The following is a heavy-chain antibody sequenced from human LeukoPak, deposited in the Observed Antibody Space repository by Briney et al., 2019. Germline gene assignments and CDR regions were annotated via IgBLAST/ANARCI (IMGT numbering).Heavy chain of an antibody. V-gene: IGHV3-15*01. Sequence: GGSLRLSCAASGFTFSNAWMSWVRQAPGKGLEWVGRIKSKTDGGTTDYAAPVKGRFTISRDDSKNTLYLQMNSLRAEDTAVYYCAKDTVCSSTSCLFDYWGQGTLVTVSS. CDR1: GFTFSNAW. D-gene: IGHD2-2*01. CDR2: IKSKTDGGTT. J-gene: IGHJ4*02. CDR3: AKDTVCSSTSCLFDY.